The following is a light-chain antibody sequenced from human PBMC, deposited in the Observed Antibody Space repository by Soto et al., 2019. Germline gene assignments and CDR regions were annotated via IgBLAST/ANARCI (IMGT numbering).Light chain of an antibody. CDR1: SSDVGAYKY. Sequence: QSVLTQPPSASGSPGQSVTISCTGTSSDVGAYKYVSWYQQYPGKAPKLMIYEVTKRPSGVPDRFSGSKSGNTASLTFSGLQAEDEADYYCTSYVGDDIWVFGGGTKVTVL. CDR2: EVT. J-gene: IGLJ3*02. V-gene: IGLV2-8*01. CDR3: TSYVGDDIWV.